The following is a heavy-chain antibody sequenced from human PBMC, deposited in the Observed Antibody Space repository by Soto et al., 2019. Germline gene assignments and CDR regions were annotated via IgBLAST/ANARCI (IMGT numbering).Heavy chain of an antibody. D-gene: IGHD1-26*01. CDR3: ATQPGLIVGATKVFH. CDR2: ISYDGSNK. V-gene: IGHV3-30*03. CDR1: GFTFSSYG. J-gene: IGHJ4*02. Sequence: PGGSLRLSCAASGFTFSSYGMHWVRQAPGKGLEWVAVISYDGSNKYYADSVKGRFTISRDNSKNTLYLQMNSLRAEDTAVYYCATQPGLIVGATKVFHWGQGTLVTVSS.